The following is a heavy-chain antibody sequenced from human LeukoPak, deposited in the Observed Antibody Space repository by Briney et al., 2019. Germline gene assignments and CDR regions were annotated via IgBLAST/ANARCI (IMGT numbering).Heavy chain of an antibody. CDR1: GFTFSSYG. D-gene: IGHD3-22*01. CDR3: ARDDYYDSSGYYDDY. CDR2: ISYDGSNK. V-gene: IGHV3-30*03. Sequence: PGGSLRLSCAASGFTFSSYGMHWVRQAPGKGLEWVAVISYDGSNKYYADSVKGRFTISRDNSKNTLYLQMNSLRAEDTAVYYCARDDYYDSSGYYDDYWGQGTLVTVSS. J-gene: IGHJ4*02.